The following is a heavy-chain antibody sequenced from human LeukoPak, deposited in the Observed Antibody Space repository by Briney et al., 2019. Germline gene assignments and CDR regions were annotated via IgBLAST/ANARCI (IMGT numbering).Heavy chain of an antibody. V-gene: IGHV3-21*01. CDR1: GFTFSGYA. J-gene: IGHJ4*02. CDR2: ISSSSSYI. CDR3: ASGNSRKYYFDY. D-gene: IGHD4-23*01. Sequence: GGSLRLSCAASGFTFSGYAMSWVRQAPGKGLEWVSSISSSSSYIYYADSVKGRFTISRDNAKNSLYLQMNSLRAEDTAVYYCASGNSRKYYFDYWGQGTLVTVSS.